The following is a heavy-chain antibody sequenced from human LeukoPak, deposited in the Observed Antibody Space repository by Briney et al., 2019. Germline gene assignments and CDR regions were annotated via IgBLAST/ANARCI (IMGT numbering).Heavy chain of an antibody. D-gene: IGHD2-2*01. Sequence: GGSLRLSCVASGFTFSSYGMSWVRQAPGKGLEWVSTIGGSGASTYYADSVKGRFTISRDNSKNTLYLQMNSLRAEDTAVYYCARGQTVPTRFDYWGQGTLVTVSS. CDR1: GFTFSSYG. CDR2: IGGSGAST. CDR3: ARGQTVPTRFDY. V-gene: IGHV3-23*01. J-gene: IGHJ4*02.